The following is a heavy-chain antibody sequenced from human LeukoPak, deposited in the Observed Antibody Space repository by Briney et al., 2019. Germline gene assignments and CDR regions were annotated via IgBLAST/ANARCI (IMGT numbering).Heavy chain of an antibody. CDR1: GGSFSGYY. CDR2: INHSEST. J-gene: IGHJ4*02. CDR3: ASLEWLPYYFDY. Sequence: PSETLSLTCAVYGGSFSGYYWSWIRQPPGKGLEWIGEINHSESTNYNPSPKSRVTISVDTSKNQFSLKLSSVTAADTAVYYCASLEWLPYYFDYWGQGTLVTVSS. V-gene: IGHV4-34*01. D-gene: IGHD3-3*01.